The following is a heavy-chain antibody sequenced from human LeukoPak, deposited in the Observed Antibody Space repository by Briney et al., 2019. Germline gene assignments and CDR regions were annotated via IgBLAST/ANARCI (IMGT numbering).Heavy chain of an antibody. D-gene: IGHD2-2*01. Sequence: GRSLRLSCAASGFTFSSYGMHWVRRAPGKGLEWVAVISYDGSNKYYADSVKGRFTISRDNSKNTLYLQMNSLRAEDTAVYYCAKGDPYCSSTSCYPYYYYGMDVWGKGTTVTVSS. V-gene: IGHV3-30*18. CDR2: ISYDGSNK. CDR1: GFTFSSYG. J-gene: IGHJ6*04. CDR3: AKGDPYCSSTSCYPYYYYGMDV.